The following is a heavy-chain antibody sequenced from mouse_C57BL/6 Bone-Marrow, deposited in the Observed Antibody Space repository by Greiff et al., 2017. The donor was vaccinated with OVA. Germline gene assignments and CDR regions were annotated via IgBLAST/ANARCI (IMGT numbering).Heavy chain of an antibody. CDR1: GFTFSNYW. V-gene: IGHV6-6*02. CDR2: IRLKSNNYAT. J-gene: IGHJ2*01. Sequence: EVKLMESGGGLVQPGGSMKLSCVASGFTFSNYWMNWVRQSPEKGLEWVAEIRLKSNNYATHYAESVKGRFTISRDDSKSSVYLQRNNLRAEDTGIYYCTGSDYWGQGTTLTVSS. D-gene: IGHD1-1*01. CDR3: TGSDY.